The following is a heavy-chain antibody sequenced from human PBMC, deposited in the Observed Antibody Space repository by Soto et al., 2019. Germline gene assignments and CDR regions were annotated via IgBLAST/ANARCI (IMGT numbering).Heavy chain of an antibody. J-gene: IGHJ6*02. CDR2: ISAYNGNT. CDR3: ARDMGITMIVAGYYGMDV. CDR1: GYTFTSYG. Sequence: ASVKVSCKASGYTFTSYGISWVRQAPGQGLEWMGWISAYNGNTNYAQKLQGRVTMTTDTSTSTAYMELRSLRSDDTAVYYCARDMGITMIVAGYYGMDVWGQGTTVTVSS. V-gene: IGHV1-18*01. D-gene: IGHD3-22*01.